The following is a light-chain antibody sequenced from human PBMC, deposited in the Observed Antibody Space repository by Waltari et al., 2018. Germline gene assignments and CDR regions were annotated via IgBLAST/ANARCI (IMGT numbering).Light chain of an antibody. CDR1: SSDIGGY. V-gene: IGLV2-14*03. CDR3: SSYTTTTTL. CDR2: DVN. J-gene: IGLJ2*01. Sequence: QSDLTQPASVSGSPGQSITISCTGTSSDIGGYAPWYQQHPGKAPKLTIYDVNKRPSWISNRFSGSKSGNTASLSISGLQTEDEASYYCSSYTTTTTLFGGGTKLTVL.